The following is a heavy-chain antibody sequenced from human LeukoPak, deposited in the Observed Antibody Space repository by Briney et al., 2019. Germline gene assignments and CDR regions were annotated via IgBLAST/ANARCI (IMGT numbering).Heavy chain of an antibody. CDR2: IYHSGST. J-gene: IGHJ4*02. CDR1: GYSISSGYY. Sequence: SETLSLTCTVSGYSISSGYYWGWIRQPPGKGLEWIGSIYHSGSTYYNPSLKSRVTISVDTSKNQFSLKLSSVTAADTAVYYCARLRGYSYGYLDYWGQGTLVTVSS. CDR3: ARLRGYSYGYLDY. V-gene: IGHV4-38-2*02. D-gene: IGHD5-18*01.